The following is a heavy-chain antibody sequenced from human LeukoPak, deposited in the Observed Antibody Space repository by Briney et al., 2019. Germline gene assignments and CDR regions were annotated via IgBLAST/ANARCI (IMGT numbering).Heavy chain of an antibody. J-gene: IGHJ4*02. V-gene: IGHV4-59*01. CDR2: IYNSGSP. CDR3: ARHSTAGHSYGLFDY. CDR1: GGSINSYY. Sequence: SETLSLTCTVSGGSINSYYWNWIRQPPGKGLELIGYIYNSGSPTYNPSLKSRVTISVDTSKNQFSLQLRSVTAADTAVYYCARHSTAGHSYGLFDYWGQGTLVTVYS. D-gene: IGHD5-18*01.